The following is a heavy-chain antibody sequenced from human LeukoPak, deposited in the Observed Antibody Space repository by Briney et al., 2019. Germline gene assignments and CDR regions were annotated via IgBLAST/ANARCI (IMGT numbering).Heavy chain of an antibody. CDR3: ARHSGRRDDF. CDR1: GFTCYCLR. V-gene: IGHV3-7*05. J-gene: IGHJ4*02. Sequence: SLRLSCAASGFTCYCLRMMWLPPAQGKGLLWVASVKLDGGDKYYVDTVKGRFNSSRDTVKNSLFLQMSSLQAEDMAVYYCARHSGRRDDFWGQGSLVTVSS. CDR2: VKLDGGDK.